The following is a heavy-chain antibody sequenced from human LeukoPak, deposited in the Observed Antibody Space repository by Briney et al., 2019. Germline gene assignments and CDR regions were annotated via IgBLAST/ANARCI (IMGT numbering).Heavy chain of an antibody. D-gene: IGHD1-26*01. CDR1: GGTFSSYA. CDR3: ASIVGATDAFDI. V-gene: IGHV1-69*13. J-gene: IGHJ3*02. CDR2: IIPIFGTA. Sequence: ASVKVSCKASGGTFSSYAISWVRQAPGQGLEWMGGIIPIFGTANYAQKFQGRVTITADESTSTAYMELGSLRFKDTAVYYCASIVGATDAFDIWGQGTMVTVSS.